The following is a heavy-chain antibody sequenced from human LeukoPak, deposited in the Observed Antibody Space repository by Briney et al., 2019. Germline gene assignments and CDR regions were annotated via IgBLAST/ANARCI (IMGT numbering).Heavy chain of an antibody. J-gene: IGHJ3*02. D-gene: IGHD1-26*01. Sequence: SETLSLTCTVSGGSINSSSYYWGWVRQPPGKGLEWIGSMYYRGSTNYNPSLKSRVTISVDTSKNQFSLKLSSVTAADTAVYYCARDQLNSGSSGDDAFDIWGQGTMVTVSS. CDR1: GGSINSSSYY. CDR2: MYYRGST. V-gene: IGHV4-39*07. CDR3: ARDQLNSGSSGDDAFDI.